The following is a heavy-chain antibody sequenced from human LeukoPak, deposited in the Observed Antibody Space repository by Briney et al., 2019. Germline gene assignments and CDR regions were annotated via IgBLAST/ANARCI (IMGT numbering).Heavy chain of an antibody. CDR1: GFTFSGYW. D-gene: IGHD3-3*02. CDR2: IDSDGRNT. J-gene: IGHJ4*02. CDR3: ARTLTGAFFDS. Sequence: PGGSLRLSCAASGFTFSGYWMHWVRQTPGKGLVWVSRIDSDGRNTNYADFVKGRFTISRDNAKNTLYLQMASLRADDTAVYYCARTLTGAFFDSWGQGTLVTVSS. V-gene: IGHV3-74*01.